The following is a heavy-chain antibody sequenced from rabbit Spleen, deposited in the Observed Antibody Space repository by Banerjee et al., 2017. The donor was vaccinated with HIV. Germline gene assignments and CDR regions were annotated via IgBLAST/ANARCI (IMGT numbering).Heavy chain of an antibody. Sequence: QEQLEESGGDLVQPEGSLTLTCTASGFSFSSNVYMCWVRQAPGKGLEWIACIYISSGSTYYASWAKGRFTISKTSSTTVTLQMTGLTAADTATYFCARSGANAAAYEFNLWGPGTLVTVS. CDR1: GFSFSSNVY. V-gene: IGHV1S45*01. J-gene: IGHJ4*01. D-gene: IGHD6-1*01. CDR3: ARSGANAAAYEFNL. CDR2: IYISSGST.